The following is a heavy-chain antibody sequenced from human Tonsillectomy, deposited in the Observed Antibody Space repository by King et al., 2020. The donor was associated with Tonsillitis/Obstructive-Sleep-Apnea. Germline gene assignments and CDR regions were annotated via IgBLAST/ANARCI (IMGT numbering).Heavy chain of an antibody. D-gene: IGHD3-16*01. CDR2: IKSESHGGTT. Sequence: VQLVESGGDLVKPGGSLRLSCAASGFTFSDAWMSWVRRAPGKGLEWVGRIKSESHGGTTEYTVPVKDRFTISRDDSENTVYLRMNSLKTEDTAVYYGTTEALHNWEGEFWGPGTPVTVSS. CDR3: TTEALHNWEGEF. CDR1: GFTFSDAW. V-gene: IGHV3-15*01. J-gene: IGHJ1*01.